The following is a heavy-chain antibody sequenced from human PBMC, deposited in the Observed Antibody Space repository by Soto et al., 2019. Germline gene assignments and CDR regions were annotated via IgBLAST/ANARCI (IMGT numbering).Heavy chain of an antibody. J-gene: IGHJ4*02. V-gene: IGHV3-30*18. CDR1: GFTFSSYG. D-gene: IGHD3-22*01. CDR2: ISYDGSNK. Sequence: GSLRLSCAASGFTFSSYGMHWVRQAPGKGLEWVAVISYDGSNKYYADSVKGRFTISRDNSKNTLYLQMNSLRAEDTAVYYCAKDEEYYYDSTPIDYWGQGTLVTVSS. CDR3: AKDEEYYYDSTPIDY.